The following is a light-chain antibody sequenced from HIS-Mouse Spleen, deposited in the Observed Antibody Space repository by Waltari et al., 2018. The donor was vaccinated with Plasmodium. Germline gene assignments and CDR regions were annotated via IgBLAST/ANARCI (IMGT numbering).Light chain of an antibody. V-gene: IGLV3-27*01. Sequence: SYELTQPSSVSVSPGQTARITCPGDVLAKKYARWFQQKPGQAPGLVIYKDSERPSGSPERFAGSSSGTTVTLTSSGAQVEDEADYYCYSAADNNLVFGGGTKLTVL. CDR3: YSAADNNLV. CDR2: KDS. CDR1: VLAKKY. J-gene: IGLJ3*02.